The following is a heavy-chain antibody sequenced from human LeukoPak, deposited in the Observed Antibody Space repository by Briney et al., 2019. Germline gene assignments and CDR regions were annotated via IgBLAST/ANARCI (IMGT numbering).Heavy chain of an antibody. CDR2: IKGDGGVE. CDR1: GFTFSSYW. CDR3: ARDFELSH. J-gene: IGHJ4*02. D-gene: IGHD3-16*02. V-gene: IGHV3-7*01. Sequence: GGSLRLSCTASGFTFSSYWMAWVRQAPGNGLEWVANIKGDGGVENYVDSVKGRFTISRDNAKNSLFLQMSSLRAEDTAVYYCARDFELSHWGQGTLVTVSS.